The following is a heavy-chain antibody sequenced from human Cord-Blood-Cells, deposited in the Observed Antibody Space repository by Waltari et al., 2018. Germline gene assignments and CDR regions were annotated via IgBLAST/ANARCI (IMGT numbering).Heavy chain of an antibody. CDR1: GFTFSSDW. V-gene: IGHV3-74*01. CDR3: ARGYCSGGSCYDY. Sequence: EVQLVESGGGLVQPGGSLRLSCAAAGFTFSSDWMHWVRQAPGKGLVWVSRINSDGSSTSYADSVKGRFTISRDNAKNTLYLQMNSLRAEDTAVYYCARGYCSGGSCYDYWGQGTLVTVSS. D-gene: IGHD2-15*01. J-gene: IGHJ4*02. CDR2: INSDGSST.